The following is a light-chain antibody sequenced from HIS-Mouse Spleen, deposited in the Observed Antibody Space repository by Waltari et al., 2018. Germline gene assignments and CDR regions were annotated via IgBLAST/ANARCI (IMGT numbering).Light chain of an antibody. Sequence: QSALTQPASVSGSPGQSITISCTGTSSDVGSYNLVSWYQPHPGKAPKLMIYAGSKRLSGVSNRLSGSKSGNTASLTISGLQAEDEADYYCCSYAGSSTWVFGGGTKLTVL. J-gene: IGLJ3*02. CDR2: AGS. V-gene: IGLV2-23*01. CDR1: SSDVGSYNL. CDR3: CSYAGSSTWV.